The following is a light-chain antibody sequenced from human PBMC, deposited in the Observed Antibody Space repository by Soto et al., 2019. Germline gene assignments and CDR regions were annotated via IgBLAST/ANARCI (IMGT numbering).Light chain of an antibody. Sequence: EIVLTQSPGTLSLSPGETASLSCRASQTIDNFYLAWFQQKPGQAPRLLIYGASNRATGIPARFSGSGSGTDFTLSINTLEPEACAVYYCLHYGTSPPYTFGQGTKLESK. J-gene: IGKJ2*01. CDR2: GAS. CDR3: LHYGTSPPYT. V-gene: IGKV3-20*01. CDR1: QTIDNFY.